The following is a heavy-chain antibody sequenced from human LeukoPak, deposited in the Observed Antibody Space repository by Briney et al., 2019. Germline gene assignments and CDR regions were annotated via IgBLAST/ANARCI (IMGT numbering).Heavy chain of an antibody. Sequence: GGSLRRTCAASGFTSNNYAMNWVRQATGKGLEWVSATISSDDGTYYADCVRGRFTISRDTSKNTLYLQMNSLRLEHAAVYFCARAPVTSCRGAYCYPFDYWGQGTQVTVSS. J-gene: IGHJ4*02. V-gene: IGHV3-23*01. CDR1: GFTSNNYA. CDR2: TISSDDGT. CDR3: ARAPVTSCRGAYCYPFDY. D-gene: IGHD2-21*01.